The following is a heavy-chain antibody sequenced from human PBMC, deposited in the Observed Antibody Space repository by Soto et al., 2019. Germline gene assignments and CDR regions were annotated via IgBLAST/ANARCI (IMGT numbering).Heavy chain of an antibody. Sequence: GGSLRLACAASGFTFSNYPMSWVRQAPGKGLEWVSSSSGGGGGTYYADSVKGRFTISRDNSKNTLYLQMNSLRDEDTAVYYCAKRRGSTAGHFYMDVWGEGTTVTVSS. CDR1: GFTFSNYP. D-gene: IGHD2-2*01. J-gene: IGHJ6*03. CDR2: SSGGGGGT. V-gene: IGHV3-23*01. CDR3: AKRRGSTAGHFYMDV.